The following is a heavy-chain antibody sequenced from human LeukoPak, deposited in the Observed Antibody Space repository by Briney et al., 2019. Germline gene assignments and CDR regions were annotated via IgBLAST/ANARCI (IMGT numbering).Heavy chain of an antibody. CDR1: GGSSSGYY. CDR3: VVRAPYKWWFDP. J-gene: IGHJ5*02. D-gene: IGHD1-1*01. CDR2: INHSGST. Sequence: SETLSLTCAVYGGSSSGYYWSWIRQPPGKGLEWIGEINHSGSTNYNPSLKSRVTISVDTSKNQFSLKLSSVTAADTAVYYCVVRAPYKWWFDPWGQGTLVTVSS. V-gene: IGHV4-34*01.